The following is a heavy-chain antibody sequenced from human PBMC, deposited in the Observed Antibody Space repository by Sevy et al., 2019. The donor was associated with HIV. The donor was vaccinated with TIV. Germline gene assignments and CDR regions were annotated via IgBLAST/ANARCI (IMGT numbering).Heavy chain of an antibody. J-gene: IGHJ4*02. CDR3: AREPRWHSSGWYGPGGWLLDY. D-gene: IGHD6-19*01. CDR2: IYTSGST. V-gene: IGHV4-4*07. CDR1: GGSISSYY. Sequence: SETLSLTCTVSGGSISSYYWSWIRQPAGKGLEWIGRIYTSGSTNYNPPLKSRVTMSVDTSKNQFSLKLSSVTAADTAVYYCAREPRWHSSGWYGPGGWLLDYWGQGTLVTVSS.